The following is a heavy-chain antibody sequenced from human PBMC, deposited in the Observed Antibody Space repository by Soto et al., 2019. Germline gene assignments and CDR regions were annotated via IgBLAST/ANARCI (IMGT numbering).Heavy chain of an antibody. Sequence: EASVKVSCKASGYIFTDYYMHWVRQAPGQGLEWMGIINPNGGSTTYAQKFQGRVTLTRDTSTNTVNMELSSLRSEDTAVYYCAREKWLVRRNDPFDIWGQGTMVTVSS. V-gene: IGHV1-46*01. J-gene: IGHJ3*02. CDR1: GYIFTDYY. CDR2: INPNGGST. CDR3: AREKWLVRRNDPFDI. D-gene: IGHD6-19*01.